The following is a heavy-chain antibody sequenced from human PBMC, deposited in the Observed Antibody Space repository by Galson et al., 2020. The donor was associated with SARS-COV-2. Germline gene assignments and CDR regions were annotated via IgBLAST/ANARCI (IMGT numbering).Heavy chain of an antibody. CDR2: IYYSGST. D-gene: IGHD5-12*01. J-gene: IGHJ6*02. CDR3: AAFQWRGERVATLGYYYGMDV. CDR1: GGSISSNY. Sequence: ASETLSLTCTVSGGSISSNYWSWIRQRPGKGLEWVGFIYYSGSTNYNPALKSPVTISVDTSKNQFYLKLSSVTAADTAVYYCAAFQWRGERVATLGYYYGMDVWGQGTTVTVSS. V-gene: IGHV4-59*13.